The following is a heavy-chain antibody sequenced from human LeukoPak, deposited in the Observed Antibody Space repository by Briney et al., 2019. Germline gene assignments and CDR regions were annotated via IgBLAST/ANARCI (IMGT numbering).Heavy chain of an antibody. CDR1: GFTFSSYA. J-gene: IGHJ4*02. CDR3: AKAHREDYYGSGSYYGGDFDY. Sequence: GGSLRLSCAASGFTFSSYAMHWVRQAPGKGLEWVAVISYDGSNKYYADSVKGRFTISRDNSKNTLYLQMNSLRAEGTAVYYCAKAHREDYYGSGSYYGGDFDYWGQGTLVTVSS. CDR2: ISYDGSNK. V-gene: IGHV3-30-3*01. D-gene: IGHD3-10*01.